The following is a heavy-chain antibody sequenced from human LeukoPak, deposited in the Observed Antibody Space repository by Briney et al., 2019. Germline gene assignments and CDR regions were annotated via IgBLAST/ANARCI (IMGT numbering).Heavy chain of an antibody. Sequence: PGGSLRLSCAASGFTFSSYSMNWVRQAPGKGLEWVSSISSSSSYIYYADSVKGRFSISRDNAKNSLYLQMNSLRAEDTAVYYCARDSVSSGCFDYWGQGTLVTVSS. J-gene: IGHJ4*02. D-gene: IGHD6-25*01. CDR3: ARDSVSSGCFDY. CDR1: GFTFSSYS. CDR2: ISSSSSYI. V-gene: IGHV3-21*01.